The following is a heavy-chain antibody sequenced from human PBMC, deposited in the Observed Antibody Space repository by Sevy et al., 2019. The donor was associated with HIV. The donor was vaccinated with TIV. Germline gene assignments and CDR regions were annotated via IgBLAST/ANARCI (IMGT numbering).Heavy chain of an antibody. J-gene: IGHJ4*02. D-gene: IGHD1-26*01. Sequence: SQTLSLTCTVSGGSITSPYWNWIRQPPGKGLEWIANIYYNGHINYNPSLKSRVTLSPDKTKNQFSLRLSSVTAADTAMYYCAGENAWGRGYSWGQGTLVTVSS. CDR2: IYYNGHI. CDR1: GGSITSPY. CDR3: AGENAWGRGYS. V-gene: IGHV4-59*08.